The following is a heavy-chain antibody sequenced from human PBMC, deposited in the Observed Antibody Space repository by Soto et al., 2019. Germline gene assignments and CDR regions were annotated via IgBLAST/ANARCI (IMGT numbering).Heavy chain of an antibody. J-gene: IGHJ4*02. CDR3: AREGSGSPVSV. CDR1: GDSISSSNW. D-gene: IGHD3-10*01. CDR2: TYHSGTT. Sequence: QVQLQESGPGLVKPSETLSLTCTVSGDSISSSNWWSWVRQPPGKGLEWIGETYHSGTTKYNQSLKSRVSLSLDVSNNQFSLELKSVTAADTAVYYCAREGSGSPVSVWGQGALVIVSS. V-gene: IGHV4-4*02.